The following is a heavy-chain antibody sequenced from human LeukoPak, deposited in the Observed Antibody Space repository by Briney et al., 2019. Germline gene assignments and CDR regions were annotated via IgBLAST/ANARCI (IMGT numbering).Heavy chain of an antibody. Sequence: ASVKVSCKASGYTFTSYAMNWVRRAPGQGLEWMGWINTNTGNPTHAQGFTGRFVFSLDTSVSTAYLQISSLKAEDTAVYYCARDKRLEGFDPWGQGTLVTVSS. CDR1: GYTFTSYA. J-gene: IGHJ5*02. D-gene: IGHD4-11*01. CDR3: ARDKRLEGFDP. CDR2: INTNTGNP. V-gene: IGHV7-4-1*02.